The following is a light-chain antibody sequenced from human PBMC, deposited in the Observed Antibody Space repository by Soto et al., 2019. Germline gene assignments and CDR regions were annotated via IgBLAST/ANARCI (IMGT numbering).Light chain of an antibody. V-gene: IGLV3-25*03. CDR1: ALPKEY. CDR3: QSADSSNTYDV. CDR2: KDT. J-gene: IGLJ1*01. Sequence: SYELTQPPSLSVSPGQTAMITCSGDALPKEYVYWYQQKPGQAPVLVIYKDTERPSGIPERFSGSSSGTTVTLTISGVEAEDEADYYCQSADSSNTYDVFGTGPKLTVL.